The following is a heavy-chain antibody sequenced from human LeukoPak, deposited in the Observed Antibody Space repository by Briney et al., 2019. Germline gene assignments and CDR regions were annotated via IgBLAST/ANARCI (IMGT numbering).Heavy chain of an antibody. D-gene: IGHD1-26*01. Sequence: PSETLSLTCAVYGGSFSGYYWSWIRQPPGKGLEWIGEINHSGSTNYNPSLKSRVTISVDTSKNQFSLKLSSVTAADTAVYYCARDMRATHFDYWGQGTLVTVSS. CDR3: ARDMRATHFDY. J-gene: IGHJ4*02. V-gene: IGHV4-34*01. CDR2: INHSGST. CDR1: GGSFSGYY.